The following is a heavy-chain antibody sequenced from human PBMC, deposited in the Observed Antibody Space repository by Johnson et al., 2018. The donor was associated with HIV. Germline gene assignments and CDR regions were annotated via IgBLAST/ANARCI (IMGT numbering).Heavy chain of an antibody. D-gene: IGHD7-27*01. CDR1: GFTFSSYW. V-gene: IGHV3-7*01. J-gene: IGHJ3*02. CDR3: ARIRPANWGVNDAFDI. CDR2: IKQAGSEK. Sequence: VQLVESGGGLVQPGGSLRLSCAASGFTFSSYWMSWVRQAPGKGLEWVANIKQAGSEKYYVDSVKGRFTISRDNAKNSLYLQMNSLRAEDTAVYYCARIRPANWGVNDAFDIWGQGTMVTVSS.